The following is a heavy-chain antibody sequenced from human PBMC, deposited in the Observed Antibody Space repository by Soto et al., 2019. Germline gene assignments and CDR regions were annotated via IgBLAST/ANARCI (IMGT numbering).Heavy chain of an antibody. CDR2: TYYRSKWYI. J-gene: IGHJ6*03. Sequence: PSQTLPLTCDICGDSVSSNSAAWNWIRQTPSRGLEWLGRTYYRSKWYINYAVSVKSRITVNPDTSKNQFSLQLNSVTPEDTAVYYCARGSWDDVTGHYYMDVWGKGTTVTFSS. D-gene: IGHD1-1*01. CDR1: GDSVSSNSAA. V-gene: IGHV6-1*01. CDR3: ARGSWDDVTGHYYMDV.